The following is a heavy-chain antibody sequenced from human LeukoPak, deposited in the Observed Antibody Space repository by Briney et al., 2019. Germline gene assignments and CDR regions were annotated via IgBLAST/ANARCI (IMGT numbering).Heavy chain of an antibody. J-gene: IGHJ4*02. CDR3: ARGGSYLRFDY. V-gene: IGHV1-69*04. CDR2: IIPILGVA. Sequence: GASVKVSCKASGGTFSSYAISWVRQAPGQGLEWMGRIIPILGVANYAQNFQGRVTVTADESTGTAYMELSSLRSDDTAIYYCARGGSYLRFDYWGQGTLVTVSS. CDR1: GGTFSSYA. D-gene: IGHD1-26*01.